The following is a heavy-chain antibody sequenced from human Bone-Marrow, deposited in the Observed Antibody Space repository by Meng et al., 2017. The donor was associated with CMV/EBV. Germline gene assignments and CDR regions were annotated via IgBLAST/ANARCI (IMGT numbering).Heavy chain of an antibody. Sequence: SETLSLTCTVSGGSISSYYWSWIRQPAGKGLEWIGRIYTSGSTNYNPSLKSRVTISVDTSKNQFSLKLSSVTAADTAMYYCARDLGQWLARENWFDPWGQGTLVTVSS. CDR3: ARDLGQWLARENWFDP. V-gene: IGHV4-4*07. CDR1: GGSISSYY. D-gene: IGHD6-19*01. J-gene: IGHJ5*02. CDR2: IYTSGST.